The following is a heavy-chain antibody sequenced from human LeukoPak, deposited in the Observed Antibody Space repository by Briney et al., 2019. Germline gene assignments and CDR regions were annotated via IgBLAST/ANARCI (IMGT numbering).Heavy chain of an antibody. Sequence: GGSLRLSCAASGFTFSSYAMSWVRQAPGKGLEWVSAISGSGGSTYYADSVKGRFTISRDNSKNTLYLQMNSLRAEDAAVYYCAKCRTRYSGYDFSDYWGQGTLVTVSS. J-gene: IGHJ4*02. CDR3: AKCRTRYSGYDFSDY. V-gene: IGHV3-23*01. CDR1: GFTFSSYA. D-gene: IGHD5-12*01. CDR2: ISGSGGST.